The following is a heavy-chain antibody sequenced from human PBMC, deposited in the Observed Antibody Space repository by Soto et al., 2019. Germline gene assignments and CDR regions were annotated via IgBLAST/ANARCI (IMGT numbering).Heavy chain of an antibody. CDR3: AKARGVLDAFDI. D-gene: IGHD3-10*01. V-gene: IGHV3-30*18. CDR1: GFTSSSFV. J-gene: IGHJ3*02. Sequence: QVQLVESGGGVVQPGRSLRLSCAASGFTSSSFVIHWVRQAPGKGLEWLAVISSDGNNQYYADSVKGRFTISRDNSKNPLYLQVNSLRAEDTAVYFWAKARGVLDAFDIWGQGTMVTVSS. CDR2: ISSDGNNQ.